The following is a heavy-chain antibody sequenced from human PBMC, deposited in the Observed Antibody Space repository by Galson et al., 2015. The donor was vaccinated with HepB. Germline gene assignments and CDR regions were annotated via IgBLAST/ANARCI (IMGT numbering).Heavy chain of an antibody. V-gene: IGHV3-13*01. CDR3: ASGPTGNKADY. CDR2: IGTTSDT. D-gene: IGHD1-1*01. J-gene: IGHJ4*02. Sequence: SLRLSCAASGFIFSSYDMHWVRQVTGKGLEWVSSIGTTSDTFYPDSVKGRFTISRDNTKNSLDLQMNSLSAEDTAVYYCASGPTGNKADYWGQGTLVTVSS. CDR1: GFIFSSYD.